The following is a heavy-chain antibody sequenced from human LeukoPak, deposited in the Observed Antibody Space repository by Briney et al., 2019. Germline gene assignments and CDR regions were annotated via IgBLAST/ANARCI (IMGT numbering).Heavy chain of an antibody. CDR3: ARVGAFSGTGAFDI. J-gene: IGHJ3*02. CDR2: IYYSGST. V-gene: IGHV4-59*01. D-gene: IGHD6-13*01. CDR1: GGSFSGYY. Sequence: SETLSLTCAVYGGSFSGYYWSWIRQPPGKGLEWIGYIYYSGSTNYNPSFKSRVTISVDTSKNQFSLKLSSVTAADTAVYYCARVGAFSGTGAFDIWGQGTMVTVSS.